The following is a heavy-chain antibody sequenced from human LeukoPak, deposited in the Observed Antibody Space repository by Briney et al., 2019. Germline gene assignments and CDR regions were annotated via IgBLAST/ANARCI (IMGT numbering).Heavy chain of an antibody. J-gene: IGHJ4*02. D-gene: IGHD6-6*01. Sequence: SETLSLTCAVYGGSFSGYYWSWIRQPPGKGLEWIGEINHSGSTNYNPSLKSRVTISVDTSKNQFSLKLSSVTAADTAVYYCARGRRSSTADYWGQGTLVTVSS. V-gene: IGHV4-34*01. CDR3: ARGRRSSTADY. CDR1: GGSFSGYY. CDR2: INHSGST.